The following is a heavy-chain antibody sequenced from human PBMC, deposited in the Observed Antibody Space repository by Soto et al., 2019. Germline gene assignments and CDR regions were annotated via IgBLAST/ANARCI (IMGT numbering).Heavy chain of an antibody. J-gene: IGHJ4*02. D-gene: IGHD3-16*01. V-gene: IGHV1-18*01. CDR2: ISAYSGKT. Sequence: QVQLVQSGGEVKNPGASVKVSCKPSGYTFTTYGISWVRQAPGQGLEWVGWISAYSGKTHYAQKFQGKVTMTTDTSTNTAYLELRSLRSDDTAVYYCARDPYLGDDQYWGQGTLVTVSS. CDR3: ARDPYLGDDQY. CDR1: GYTFTTYG.